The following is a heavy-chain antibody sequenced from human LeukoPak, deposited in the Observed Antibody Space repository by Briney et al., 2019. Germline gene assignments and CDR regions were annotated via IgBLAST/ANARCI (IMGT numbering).Heavy chain of an antibody. D-gene: IGHD3-10*01. CDR1: GGSISSYY. J-gene: IGHJ3*02. Sequence: SETLSPTCTVSGGSISSYYWSWIRQPPGKGLEWIGYIYYSGSTNYNPSLKSRVTISVDTSKNQFSLKLSSVTAADTAVYYCARELRGYYYGSGNAFDIWGQGTMVTVSS. V-gene: IGHV4-59*01. CDR2: IYYSGST. CDR3: ARELRGYYYGSGNAFDI.